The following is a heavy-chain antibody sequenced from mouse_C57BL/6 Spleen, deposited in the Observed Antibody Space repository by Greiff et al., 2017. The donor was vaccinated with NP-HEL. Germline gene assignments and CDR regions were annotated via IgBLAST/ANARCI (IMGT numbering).Heavy chain of an antibody. V-gene: IGHV3-6*01. Sequence: DVQLQEPGPGLVKPSQSLSLTCSVTGYSFTSGYYWNWIRQFPGNKLEWMGYISYDGSNNYNPSLKNRISITRDTSKNQSFLKLNSVTTEDSATYYCAREDYYSNFLFDDWGQGTTLTVSS. J-gene: IGHJ2*01. CDR3: AREDYYSNFLFDD. D-gene: IGHD2-5*01. CDR1: GYSFTSGYY. CDR2: ISYDGSN.